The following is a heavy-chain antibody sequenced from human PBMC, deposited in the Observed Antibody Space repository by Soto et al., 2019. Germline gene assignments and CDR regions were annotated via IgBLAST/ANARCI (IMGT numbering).Heavy chain of an antibody. Sequence: PSETLSLTCTVSGGSITSSSYYWGWIRQPPGKGLEWIASIYYSGSTYYNPSLKSRVTISVDTSKNQFSLKLSSVTAADTAVYYCATQEVGGSYVYTFDPWGQGTLVTDSS. J-gene: IGHJ5*02. CDR3: ATQEVGGSYVYTFDP. CDR1: GGSITSSSYY. V-gene: IGHV4-39*01. CDR2: IYYSGST. D-gene: IGHD1-26*01.